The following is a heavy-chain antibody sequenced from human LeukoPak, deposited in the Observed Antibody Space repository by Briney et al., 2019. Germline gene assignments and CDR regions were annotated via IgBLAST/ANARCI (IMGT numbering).Heavy chain of an antibody. Sequence: GGSLRLSCAASGFTVSTNYMSWVRQAPGKGLEWVSAISGSGGSGSGSRTYYADSVKGRFTISRDNSKNTLYLQMNSLRAEDTAVYYCAKVGRTYGSGTYSNFDYWGQGTLVTVSS. CDR1: GFTVSTNY. CDR3: AKVGRTYGSGTYSNFDY. V-gene: IGHV3-23*01. CDR2: ISGSGGSGSGSRT. J-gene: IGHJ4*02. D-gene: IGHD3-10*01.